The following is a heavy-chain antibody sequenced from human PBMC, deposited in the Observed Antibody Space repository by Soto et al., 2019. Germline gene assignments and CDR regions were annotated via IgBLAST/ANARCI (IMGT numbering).Heavy chain of an antibody. CDR1: GGSISSYY. Sequence: PSETLSLTCNVSGGSISSYYWTWIRQPPGKGLEWIGYLYNTGSTNYNPSLKSRVTISLETSKNQVFLNLSSVTAADTAVYYCAGMSFTVFGEVIDNFCFYGMDGWGQGTTVGVSS. CDR3: AGMSFTVFGEVIDNFCFYGMDG. D-gene: IGHD3-3*01. V-gene: IGHV4-59*03. J-gene: IGHJ6*02. CDR2: LYNTGST.